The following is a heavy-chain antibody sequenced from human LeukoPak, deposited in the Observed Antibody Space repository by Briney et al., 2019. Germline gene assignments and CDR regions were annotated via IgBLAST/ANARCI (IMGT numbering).Heavy chain of an antibody. CDR2: ISSSSSYI. CDR1: GFNFRNAW. Sequence: GGSLRLSCTASGFNFRNAWMCWVRQAPGKGLEWVSSISSSSSYIYYADSVKGRFTISRDNAKNSLYLQMNSLRAEDTAVYYCASSSYGDYAYYWGQGTLVTVSS. D-gene: IGHD4-17*01. CDR3: ASSSYGDYAYY. V-gene: IGHV3-21*01. J-gene: IGHJ4*02.